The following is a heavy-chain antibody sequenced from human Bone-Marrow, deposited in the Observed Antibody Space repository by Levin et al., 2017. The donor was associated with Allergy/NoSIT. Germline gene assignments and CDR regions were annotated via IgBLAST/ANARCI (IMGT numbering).Heavy chain of an antibody. J-gene: IGHJ4*02. Sequence: GGSLRLSCAASGFTFSSAWLGWVRQAPGEGLQWLGRIKPKADGGTTDYGAAVKGRFTISRDDSRYTLYLQMNSLRTEDTAMYYCTTDRAIAVRPLFDFWGPGTLVTVTS. CDR3: TTDRAIAVRPLFDF. CDR2: IKPKADGGTT. V-gene: IGHV3-15*01. D-gene: IGHD6-19*01. CDR1: GFTFSSAW.